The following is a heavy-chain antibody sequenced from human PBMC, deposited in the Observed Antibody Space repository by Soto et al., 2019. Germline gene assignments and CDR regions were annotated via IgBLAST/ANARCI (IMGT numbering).Heavy chain of an antibody. V-gene: IGHV1-69*01. CDR3: ARVLWRRQLPHAFDI. CDR2: IIPILGTA. CDR1: GGTFSSSA. Sequence: QVQLVQSGAEVKKPGSSVKVSCKASGGTFSSSAISWVRQAPGQGLEWMGGIIPILGTANYAQKFQGRVTSNADESTSTGYLELSSLRSEDTAVYYCARVLWRRQLPHAFDIWGQGTMVTVSS. D-gene: IGHD1-1*01. J-gene: IGHJ3*02.